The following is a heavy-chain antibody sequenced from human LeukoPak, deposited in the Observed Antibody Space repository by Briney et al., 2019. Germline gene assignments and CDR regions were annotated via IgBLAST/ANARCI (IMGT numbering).Heavy chain of an antibody. Sequence: ASVKVSCKASGYTFTSYYMHWVRQAPGQGLEWMGWINPNSGGTNYAQKFQGRVTMTRDTSISTAYMEVRRLRSDDTAVYYCARGHDSSGYYNYYYMDVWGKGTTVTVSS. CDR1: GYTFTSYY. V-gene: IGHV1-2*02. CDR3: ARGHDSSGYYNYYYMDV. CDR2: INPNSGGT. J-gene: IGHJ6*03. D-gene: IGHD3-22*01.